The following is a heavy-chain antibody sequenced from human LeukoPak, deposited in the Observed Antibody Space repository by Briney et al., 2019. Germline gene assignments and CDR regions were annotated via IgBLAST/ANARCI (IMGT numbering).Heavy chain of an antibody. V-gene: IGHV4-39*02. CDR1: GGSISSSSYY. CDR3: ARDGDCSRTSCYTGPLDY. J-gene: IGHJ4*02. Sequence: SETLSLTYTVSGGSISSSSYYWGWIRQPPGKGLEWNGSIYYSGSTYYNPSLKSRVTISVDTSKNQFSLKLSSVTAADTAVYYCARDGDCSRTSCYTGPLDYWGQGTLVTVSS. CDR2: IYYSGST. D-gene: IGHD2-2*02.